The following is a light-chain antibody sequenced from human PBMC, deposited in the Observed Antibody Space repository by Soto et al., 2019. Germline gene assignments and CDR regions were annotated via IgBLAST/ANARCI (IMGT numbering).Light chain of an antibody. CDR1: QSVSSN. V-gene: IGKV3-15*01. CDR2: GAS. CDR3: QQYGSA. Sequence: EIVMTQSPATLSVSPGERATLSCRASQSVSSNLAWYQQKPGQAPRLLIYGASTRATGIPARFSGSGSGTELTLTINSLQSEDFAVYYCQQYGSAFGGGTKVDIK. J-gene: IGKJ4*01.